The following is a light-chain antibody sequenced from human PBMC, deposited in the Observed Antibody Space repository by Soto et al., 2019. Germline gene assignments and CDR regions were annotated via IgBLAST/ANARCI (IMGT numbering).Light chain of an antibody. CDR2: TAS. CDR3: QHSYSTPYT. J-gene: IGKJ2*01. CDR1: QTITSF. V-gene: IGKV1-39*01. Sequence: DIPMTQSPSSLSASVGDRVTITCRASQTITSFLNWYQQKPGKAPKLLIYTASSLHSGVPSRFSGSGSGTDFTLTISSLQPEDFATYYCQHSYSTPYTFGQGTKLEIK.